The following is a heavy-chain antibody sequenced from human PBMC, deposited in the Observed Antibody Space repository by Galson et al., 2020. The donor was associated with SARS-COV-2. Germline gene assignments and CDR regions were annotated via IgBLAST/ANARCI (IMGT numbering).Heavy chain of an antibody. D-gene: IGHD6-19*01. CDR3: AHWQEGAMAYMVV. CDR1: GFTFSNYA. J-gene: IGHJ6*03. V-gene: IGHV3-23*01. CDR2: ISGSGGNT. Sequence: GGSLRLSCAASGFTFSNYAMTWVRQAPGKGLVWVSTISGSGGNTFYADSVKGRFTISRDNSKNTLYLQMNSLRAEDTALYYCAHWQEGAMAYMVVWGQGSTVTVSS.